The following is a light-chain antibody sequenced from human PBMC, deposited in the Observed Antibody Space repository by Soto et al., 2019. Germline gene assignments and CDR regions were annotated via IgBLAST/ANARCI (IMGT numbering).Light chain of an antibody. J-gene: IGKJ1*01. CDR1: QSLVYNDGNTY. CDR2: KVS. V-gene: IGKV2-30*01. CDR3: MQGTHWPPA. Sequence: DVVMTQSPLSRPVTLGQPASISCRSSQSLVYNDGNTYLNWFQQRPGHSPRRLIYKVSNRDSGVPDRFSGSGSGTDFTLRIGRVEAEDVGVYYCMQGTHWPPAFGQGTRVEIK.